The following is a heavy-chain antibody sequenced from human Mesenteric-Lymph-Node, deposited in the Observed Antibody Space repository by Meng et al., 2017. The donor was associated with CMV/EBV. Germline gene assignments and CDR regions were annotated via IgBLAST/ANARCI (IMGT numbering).Heavy chain of an antibody. CDR2: ISNSGSEI. J-gene: IGHJ4*02. Sequence: GGSLRLSCAASGFNFSNYDMNWVRQAPGKGLEWISHISNSGSEIYYAASVMGRVTISRDNAKKSLYLQMSSLRAEDTAVYYCAREPPDFWIGYRGYFFDYWGQGALVTVSS. V-gene: IGHV3-48*03. CDR1: GFNFSNYD. CDR3: AREPPDFWIGYRGYFFDY. D-gene: IGHD3/OR15-3a*01.